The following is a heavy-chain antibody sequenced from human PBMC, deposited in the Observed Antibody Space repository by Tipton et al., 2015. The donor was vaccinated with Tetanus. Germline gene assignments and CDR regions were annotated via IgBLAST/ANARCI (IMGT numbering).Heavy chain of an antibody. CDR3: ARATPSGSYFVRYYSMDV. CDR2: VSDSGST. D-gene: IGHD3-22*01. J-gene: IGHJ6*02. Sequence: LRLSCTVSGGSISSADYYWSWIRQPPGEGLEWIGYVSDSGSTYSNPSLRSRIIISVDTSKNQFSLILSSVTAADPAVYYCARATPSGSYFVRYYSMDVWGQGTTVVVSS. V-gene: IGHV4-30-4*01. CDR1: GGSISSADYY.